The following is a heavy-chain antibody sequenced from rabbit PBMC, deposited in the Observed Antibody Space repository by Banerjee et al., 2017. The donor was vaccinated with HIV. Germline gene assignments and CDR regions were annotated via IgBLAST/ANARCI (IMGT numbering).Heavy chain of an antibody. Sequence: QEQLVESGGGLVQPGGSLKLSCKASGFDFSSYGVSWVRQAPGKGLEWIGYIDPVFGSTYYASWVNGRFTISSHNAQNTLYLQLNSLTAADTATYFCVRGTNTIRLDLWGPGTLVTVS. J-gene: IGHJ3*01. CDR3: VRGTNTIRLDL. CDR2: IDPVFGST. V-gene: IGHV1S47*01. CDR1: GFDFSSYG.